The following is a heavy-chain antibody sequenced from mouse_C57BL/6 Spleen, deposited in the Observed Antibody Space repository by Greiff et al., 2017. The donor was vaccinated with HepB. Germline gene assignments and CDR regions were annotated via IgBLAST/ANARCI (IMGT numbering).Heavy chain of an antibody. V-gene: IGHV5-4*01. Sequence: EVMLVESGGGLVKPGGSLKLSCAASGFTFSSYAMSWVRQTPEKRLEWVATISDGGSYTYYPDNVKGRFTISRDNAKNNLYQQMSHLKSEDTAMYYCAREEEFPYYAIDYWGQGTSVTVSS. CDR1: GFTFSSYA. CDR3: AREEEFPYYAIDY. J-gene: IGHJ4*01. CDR2: ISDGGSYT.